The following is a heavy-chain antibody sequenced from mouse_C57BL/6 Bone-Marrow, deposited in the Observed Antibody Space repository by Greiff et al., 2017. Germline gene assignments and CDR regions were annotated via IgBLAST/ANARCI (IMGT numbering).Heavy chain of an antibody. D-gene: IGHD1-1*01. Sequence: EVHLVESGGGLVKPGGSLKLSCAASGFTFSDYGMHWVRQAPEKGLEWVAYISSGSSTIYYADTVKGRFTISRDNAKNTLFLQMTSLRSEDTAMYYWARPAPYGSSYEYYLDYWGQGTTLTVSS. V-gene: IGHV5-17*01. CDR1: GFTFSDYG. CDR3: ARPAPYGSSYEYYLDY. J-gene: IGHJ2*01. CDR2: ISSGSSTI.